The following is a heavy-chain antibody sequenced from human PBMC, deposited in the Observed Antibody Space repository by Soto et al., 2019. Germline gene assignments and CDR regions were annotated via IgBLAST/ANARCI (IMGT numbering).Heavy chain of an antibody. CDR2: ISSSSSCI. CDR3: ATALEDYYDILSGYYSPGYFDY. CDR1: GFTFSSYS. J-gene: IGHJ4*02. Sequence: EVQLVESGGGLVKPGGSLRLSCAASGFTFSSYSMYWVRQAPGKGLEWVSSISSSSSCIYYADSVKGRFTISRDYAQNSLVLHRNSLRADDTDVYYCATALEDYYDILSGYYSPGYFDYWGQGTLVTVSS. V-gene: IGHV3-21*03. D-gene: IGHD3-9*01.